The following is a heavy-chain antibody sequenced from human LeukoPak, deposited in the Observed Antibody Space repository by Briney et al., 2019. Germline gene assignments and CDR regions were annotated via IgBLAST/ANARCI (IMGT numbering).Heavy chain of an antibody. V-gene: IGHV1-69*02. CDR3: ASSGSYSPYYFDY. Sequence: ASVKVSCKASGYTFTSYYMHWVRQAPGQGLEWMGRIIPILGIANYAQKFQGRVTITADKSTSTAYMELSSLRSEDTAVYYCASSGSYSPYYFDYWGQGTLVTVSS. CDR1: GYTFTSYY. D-gene: IGHD1-26*01. CDR2: IIPILGIA. J-gene: IGHJ4*02.